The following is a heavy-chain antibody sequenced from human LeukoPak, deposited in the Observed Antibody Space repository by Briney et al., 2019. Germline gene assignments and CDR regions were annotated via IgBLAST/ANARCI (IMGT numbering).Heavy chain of an antibody. CDR3: TRLLDNDSSGDPDTFDM. J-gene: IGHJ3*02. CDR2: IYYSGST. D-gene: IGHD3-22*01. CDR1: GGSISSGGYY. V-gene: IGHV4-31*03. Sequence: PSQTLSLTCTVSGGSISSGGYYWSWIRQHPGKGLEWIGYIYYSGSTYYNPSLKSRVTISVDTSKNQFSLKVTSVTAADTAVYYCTRLLDNDSSGDPDTFDMWGQGTVVTVSS.